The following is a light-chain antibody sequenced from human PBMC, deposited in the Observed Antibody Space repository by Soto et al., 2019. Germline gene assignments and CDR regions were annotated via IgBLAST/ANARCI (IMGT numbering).Light chain of an antibody. CDR1: QSFSSH. J-gene: IGKJ5*01. CDR3: QQYNNWPPEIT. V-gene: IGKV3-15*01. Sequence: EIVMTQSPATLSVSPGERATLSCRASQSFSSHLAWYQQKPGQAPRLLIYGASTRATGIPARFSGSGSGTEFTLTISSLQSEDFAVYYCQQYNNWPPEITFGQGTRLEIK. CDR2: GAS.